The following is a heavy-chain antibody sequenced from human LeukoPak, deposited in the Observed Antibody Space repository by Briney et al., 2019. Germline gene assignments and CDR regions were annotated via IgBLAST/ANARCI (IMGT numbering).Heavy chain of an antibody. J-gene: IGHJ4*02. CDR2: IYHSGAT. Sequence: SETLSLTCTVSGHSIINSFYWGWILQPSGKGLEWIVSIYHSGATYYNPSLKSRVTISLDTSKNQFSLRLNSVTAADTAVYYCASEPYDFWSGLSYYFDYWGQGTLVTVSS. V-gene: IGHV4-38-2*02. CDR3: ASEPYDFWSGLSYYFDY. CDR1: GHSIINSFY. D-gene: IGHD3-3*01.